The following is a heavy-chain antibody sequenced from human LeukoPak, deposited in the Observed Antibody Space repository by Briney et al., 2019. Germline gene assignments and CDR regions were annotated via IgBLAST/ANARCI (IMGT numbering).Heavy chain of an antibody. D-gene: IGHD1-26*01. CDR2: INHSGST. Sequence: PSETLSFTCGVYGGSLSGYYWSWIRQPPGKGLEWIGEINHSGSTNYNPSLKSRVTISVDTSKNLFSLKLSSVTAADTAVYYCARDLSGFDPWGQGTLVTVSS. V-gene: IGHV4-34*01. CDR3: ARDLSGFDP. CDR1: GGSLSGYY. J-gene: IGHJ5*02.